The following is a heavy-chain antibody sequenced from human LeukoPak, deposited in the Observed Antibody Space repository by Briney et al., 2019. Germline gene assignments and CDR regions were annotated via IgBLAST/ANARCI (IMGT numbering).Heavy chain of an antibody. CDR3: ARGYRSGWCVD. CDR1: GGTFSSYA. CDR2: IIPIFGTA. J-gene: IGHJ4*02. Sequence: GSSVKVSCKASGGTFSSYAISWVRQAPGQGLEWMGGIIPIFGTANYAQKLQGRVTMTTDTSTSTAYMELRSLRSDDTAVYYCARGYRSGWCVDWGQGTLVTVSS. D-gene: IGHD6-19*01. V-gene: IGHV1-69*05.